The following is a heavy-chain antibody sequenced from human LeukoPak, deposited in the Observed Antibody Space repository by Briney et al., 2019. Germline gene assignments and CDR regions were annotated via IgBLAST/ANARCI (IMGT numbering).Heavy chain of an antibody. CDR1: SESFSGYY. D-gene: IGHD6-13*01. CDR2: IYESGGT. CDR3: ARISAAGCFDH. J-gene: IGHJ4*02. Sequence: SETLSLTCTVYSESFSGYYWSWIRQSPGMGLEWIGEIYESGGTTYNPSLKSRVTISIDMSKNHFSLNLTSVTAADTAVYYCARISAAGCFDHWGQGTLVTVSS. V-gene: IGHV4-34*01.